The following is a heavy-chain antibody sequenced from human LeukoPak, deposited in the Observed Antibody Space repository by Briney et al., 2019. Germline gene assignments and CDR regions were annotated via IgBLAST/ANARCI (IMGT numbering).Heavy chain of an antibody. Sequence: SETLSLTCTVSGGSISSSSYYWGWIRQPPGKGLEWIGSIYYSGSTYYNPSLKSRVTISVDTSKNQFSPKLSSVTAADTAVYYCASLFGVVIIDAFDIWGQGTMVTVSS. D-gene: IGHD3-3*01. CDR1: GGSISSSSYY. V-gene: IGHV4-39*01. CDR3: ASLFGVVIIDAFDI. CDR2: IYYSGST. J-gene: IGHJ3*02.